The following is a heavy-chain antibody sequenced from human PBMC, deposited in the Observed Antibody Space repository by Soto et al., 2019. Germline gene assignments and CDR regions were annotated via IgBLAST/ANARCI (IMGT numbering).Heavy chain of an antibody. CDR1: GFTFSSSS. Sequence: GVSLRLSCAASGFTFSSSSMHWVRQAPGKGLEWVASISTSNKYIYYADSVKGRFTISRDNGKHSLYLQMDSLRGEDTDVYYCARDPPNISVFGGVIRRHYLDSWGKGTPVTVSS. D-gene: IGHD3-3*02. CDR2: ISTSNKYI. V-gene: IGHV3-21*01. CDR3: ARDPPNISVFGGVIRRHYLDS. J-gene: IGHJ4*02.